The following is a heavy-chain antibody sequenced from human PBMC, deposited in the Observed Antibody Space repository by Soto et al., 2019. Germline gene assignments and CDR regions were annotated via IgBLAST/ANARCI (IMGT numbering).Heavy chain of an antibody. CDR2: IYWDDDK. CDR3: AHRRVYLGDDAFDI. V-gene: IGHV2-5*02. Sequence: QITLKESGPTLVKPTQTLTLTCTFSGFSLSTSGVGVGWIRQPPGKALEWLALIYWDDDKRYSPSLKSRLTITKDTSKNQVVLTMTNMDPVDTAIYYCAHRRVYLGDDAFDIWGQGTMVTVSS. D-gene: IGHD2-8*01. CDR1: GFSLSTSGVG. J-gene: IGHJ3*02.